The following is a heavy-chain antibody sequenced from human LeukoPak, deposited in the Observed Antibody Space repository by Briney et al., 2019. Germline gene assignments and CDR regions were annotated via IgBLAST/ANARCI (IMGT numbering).Heavy chain of an antibody. CDR1: GVSISPYY. D-gene: IGHD1-26*01. CDR3: ARENSGSYREFDY. J-gene: IGHJ4*02. V-gene: IGHV4-59*12. Sequence: SETLSLTCTVSGVSISPYYWSWIRQPPGKGLEWIGYIYYSGSTSYNPSLKSRVTISVDTSKNQFSLKLSSVTAADTAVFYCARENSGSYREFDYWGQGTLVTVSS. CDR2: IYYSGST.